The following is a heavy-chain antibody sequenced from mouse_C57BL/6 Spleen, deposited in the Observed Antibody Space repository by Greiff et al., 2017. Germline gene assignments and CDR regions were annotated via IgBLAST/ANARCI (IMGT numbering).Heavy chain of an antibody. CDR3: GRKTGTWYFDV. CDR2: ISDGGSYT. V-gene: IGHV5-4*03. Sequence: EVKLVESGGGLVKPGASLKLSCAASGFTFSSYAMSWVRQTPEKRLEWVATISDGGSYTYYPDNVKGRFTFSRDNDKNNLYLHMSHLKSEDTAMYDCGRKTGTWYFDVWGTGTTVTVSS. CDR1: GFTFSSYA. D-gene: IGHD4-1*01. J-gene: IGHJ1*03.